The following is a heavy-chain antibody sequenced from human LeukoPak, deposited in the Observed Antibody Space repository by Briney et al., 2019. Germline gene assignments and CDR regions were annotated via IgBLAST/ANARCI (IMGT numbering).Heavy chain of an antibody. J-gene: IGHJ6*02. CDR1: GFTFSSYA. V-gene: IGHV3-23*01. CDR2: ISGSGGST. CDR3: AKENGKGGNPNYYYYGMDV. Sequence: PGGSLRLSCAASGFTFSSYAMSWVRQAPGKGLEWVSAISGSGGSTYYADSVKGRFTISRDNSKNTLYLQMNSLRAEDTAVYYCAKENGKGGNPNYYYYGMDVWGQGTTVTVSS. D-gene: IGHD1-26*01.